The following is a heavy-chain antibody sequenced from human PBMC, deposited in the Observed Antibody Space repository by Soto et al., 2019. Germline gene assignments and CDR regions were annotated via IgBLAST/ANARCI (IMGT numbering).Heavy chain of an antibody. V-gene: IGHV4-59*08. D-gene: IGHD3-16*02. CDR1: GGSISSYY. Sequence: SETLSLTCTVSGGSISSYYWSWIRQPPGKGLEWIGYIYYSGSTNYNPSLKSRVTISVDTSKNQFSLKLSSVTAADTAVYYCARGNSLHDYVWGSHRCSNYYFDYWGQGTLVTVS. CDR3: ARGNSLHDYVWGSHRCSNYYFDY. J-gene: IGHJ4*02. CDR2: IYYSGST.